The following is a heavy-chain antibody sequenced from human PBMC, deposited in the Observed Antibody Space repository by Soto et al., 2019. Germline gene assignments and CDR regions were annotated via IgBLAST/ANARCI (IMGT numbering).Heavy chain of an antibody. CDR3: ARATGHYNSGSFYREYYFDY. CDR2: IYYTGGT. CDR1: GGNISSCY. Sequence: SETLSLTCTVSGGNISSCYWSWIRQPPGKGLEWIGYIYYTGGTNYNPSLKSRVTISEDTSKNQFSLKLSSVTAADTAVYYCARATGHYNSGSFYREYYFDYWGQETLVTVSS. V-gene: IGHV4-59*01. J-gene: IGHJ4*02. D-gene: IGHD3-10*01.